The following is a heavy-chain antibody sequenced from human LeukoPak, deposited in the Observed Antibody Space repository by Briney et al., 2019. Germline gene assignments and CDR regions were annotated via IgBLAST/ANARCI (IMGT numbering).Heavy chain of an antibody. Sequence: PSETLSLTCTVSGGSIDSYYWSWIRQAPGKRLEWIGYIYYTGSTEYHPSLKSRVTISLDTSKNQFSLKLTSVTAADTAVYYCARVYQSAEYYFDYWGQGNLVSVSS. J-gene: IGHJ4*02. V-gene: IGHV4-59*01. CDR1: GGSIDSYY. CDR2: IYYTGST. CDR3: ARVYQSAEYYFDY. D-gene: IGHD2-2*01.